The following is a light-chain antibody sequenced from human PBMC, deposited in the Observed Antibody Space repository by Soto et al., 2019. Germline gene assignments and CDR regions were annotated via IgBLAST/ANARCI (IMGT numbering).Light chain of an antibody. Sequence: DIQLTQSPSFLSASVGDRVTITCRASQDISNYLVWYQQKPGKAPKPLIYAASTLQSGVPSRFSDSGSGTEFTLTISSLQPDDFATYYCQQYNSYSWTFGQGTKVDI. CDR2: AAS. CDR3: QQYNSYSWT. CDR1: QDISNY. J-gene: IGKJ1*01. V-gene: IGKV1-9*01.